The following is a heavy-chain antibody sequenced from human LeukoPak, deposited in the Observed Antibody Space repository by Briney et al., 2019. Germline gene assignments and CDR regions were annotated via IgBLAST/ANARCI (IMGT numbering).Heavy chain of an antibody. V-gene: IGHV4-38-2*02. D-gene: IGHD3-3*01. J-gene: IGHJ4*02. CDR1: GYSISSGYY. CDR3: AREGYDFWSGYYPDY. CDR2: IYHSGST. Sequence: KPSETLSLTCTVSGYSISSGYYWGWIRQPPGKGLELIGSIYHSGSTYYNPSLKSRVTISVDTSKNQFSLKLSSVTITDTAVYYCAREGYDFWSGYYPDYWGQGTLVTVSS.